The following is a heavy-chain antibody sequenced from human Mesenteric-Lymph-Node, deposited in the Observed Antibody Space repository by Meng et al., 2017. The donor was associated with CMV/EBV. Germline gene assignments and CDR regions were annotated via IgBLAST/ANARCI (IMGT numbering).Heavy chain of an antibody. CDR2: ISYDGSNK. Sequence: GGSLRLSCAASGFTFSSYAMHWVRQAPGKGLEWVAVISYDGSNKYYADSVKGRFTISRDNSKNTLYLQMNSLRPEDTAVYFCARGPRGGDDFWRDYYTDYFDYWGQGTLVTVSS. V-gene: IGHV3-30*14. D-gene: IGHD3-3*01. CDR3: ARGPRGGDDFWRDYYTDYFDY. J-gene: IGHJ4*02. CDR1: GFTFSSYA.